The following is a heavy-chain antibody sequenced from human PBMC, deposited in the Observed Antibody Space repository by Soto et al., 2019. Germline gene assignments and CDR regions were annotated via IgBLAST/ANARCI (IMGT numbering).Heavy chain of an antibody. V-gene: IGHV4-4*02. CDR3: ARYEFGIFDQ. J-gene: IGHJ5*02. Sequence: PSETLSLTCVVSGDSIASSYWWSWVRQPPGKGLEWIGEIYHSGTTNYNPSLKSRVTILQDKSNNQFSLRLDSVTAADTAVYYCARYEFGIFDQWGQGTLVTVPS. CDR2: IYHSGTT. D-gene: IGHD3-10*01. CDR1: GDSIASSYW.